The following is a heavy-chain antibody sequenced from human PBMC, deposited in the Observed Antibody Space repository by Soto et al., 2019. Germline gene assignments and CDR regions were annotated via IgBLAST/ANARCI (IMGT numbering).Heavy chain of an antibody. CDR1: SGPISSSNW. V-gene: IGHV4-4*02. CDR3: ARAIGDFWSGYYIPYFDL. J-gene: IGHJ4*02. CDR2: IYHSVST. Sequence: QVQLQESGPGLVKPSGTLSLTCAVPSGPISSSNWWSLVRQPPGTGLAWIGEIYHSVSTNYNPSPRSRVTISVDKSKNQFSLKLRSVTAADTAVYYCARAIGDFWSGYYIPYFDLWGQGTLVTVSS. D-gene: IGHD3-3*01.